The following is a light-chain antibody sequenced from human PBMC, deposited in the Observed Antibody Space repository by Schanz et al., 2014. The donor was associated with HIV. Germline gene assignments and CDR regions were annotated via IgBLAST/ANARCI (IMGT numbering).Light chain of an antibody. V-gene: IGLV2-14*02. CDR3: SSYTTNRTMA. Sequence: QSVLTQPASVSGSPGQSITIPCTGTSSDTGTYNLVSWYQQHPGKAPKLMIYEVSNRPSGVPDRFSGSKSGNTASLTISGLQADDEGDYYCSSYTTNRTMAFGGGTKLTVL. CDR2: EVS. J-gene: IGLJ2*01. CDR1: SSDTGTYNL.